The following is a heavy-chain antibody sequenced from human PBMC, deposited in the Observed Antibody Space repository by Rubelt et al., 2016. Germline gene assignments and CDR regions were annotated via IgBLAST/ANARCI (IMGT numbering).Heavy chain of an antibody. CDR3: ARSLGDCSGDGCQNWFDP. D-gene: IGHD2-15*01. J-gene: IGHJ5*02. V-gene: IGHV1-18*01. Sequence: QVQLVQSGAGVKKPGASMKVSCKASGYNFTTYGIHWVRQAPGQGLAWMGWISAYNGQKNYPQKFRGRVTLTADTSTGKAYMELRRLGSDDTGVYYSARSLGDCSGDGCQNWFDPWGQGTLVSVS. CDR2: ISAYNGQK. CDR1: GYNFTTYG.